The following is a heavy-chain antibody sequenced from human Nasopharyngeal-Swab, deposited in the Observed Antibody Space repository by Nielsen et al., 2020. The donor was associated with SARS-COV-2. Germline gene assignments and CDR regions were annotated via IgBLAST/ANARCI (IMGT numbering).Heavy chain of an antibody. J-gene: IGHJ3*02. D-gene: IGHD3-16*01. V-gene: IGHV3-64D*06. CDR3: VKDLRGRYGFES. CDR1: GFTFSIHA. CDR2: INDYEDRL. Sequence: GESLKISCSASGFTFSIHAMHWVRQAPGKGLEYGSTINDYEDRLYYADSVKGRFTISRDNSKNTLYLQMSSLRPEDTAVYWCVKDLRGRYGFESWGQGTMVTVSS.